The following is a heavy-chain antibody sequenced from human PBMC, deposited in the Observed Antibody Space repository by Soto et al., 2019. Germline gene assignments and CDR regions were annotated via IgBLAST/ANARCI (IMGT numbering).Heavy chain of an antibody. CDR1: GGSISSSSYY. Sequence: QLQLQESGPGLVKPSETLSLTCTVSGGSISSSSYYWGWIRQPPGKGLEWIGSIYYSGSTYYNPSLKSRVTISVDTSKNQFSLKLSSVTAADTAVYYCARLGTILRYFDWSLTNFAIDYWGQGTLVTVSS. CDR2: IYYSGST. CDR3: ARLGTILRYFDWSLTNFAIDY. D-gene: IGHD3-9*01. V-gene: IGHV4-39*01. J-gene: IGHJ4*02.